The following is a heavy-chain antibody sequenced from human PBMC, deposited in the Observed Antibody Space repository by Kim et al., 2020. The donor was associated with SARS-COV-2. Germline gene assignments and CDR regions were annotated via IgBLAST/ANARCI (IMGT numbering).Heavy chain of an antibody. CDR1: GFTFSSYG. J-gene: IGHJ4*02. CDR3: ARFPKVCGGDCPSGFDY. CDR2: ISYDGSNK. V-gene: IGHV3-30*03. Sequence: GGSLRLSCAASGFTFSSYGMHWVRQAPGKGLEWVAVISYDGSNKYYADSVKGRFTISRDNSKNTLYLQMNSLRAEDTAVYYCARFPKVCGGDCPSGFDYWGQGTLVTVSS. D-gene: IGHD2-21*02.